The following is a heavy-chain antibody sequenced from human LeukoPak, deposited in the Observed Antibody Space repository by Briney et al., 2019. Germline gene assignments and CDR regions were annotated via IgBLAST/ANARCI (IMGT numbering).Heavy chain of an antibody. J-gene: IGHJ5*02. V-gene: IGHV4-34*01. CDR3: AGGAYCSGGSCYWPDWFDP. Sequence: PSETLSLTCAVYGGSFSGYYWSWIRQPPGKGLEWIGEINHSGSTNCNPSLKSRVTISVDTSKNQFSLKLSSVTAADTAVYYCAGGAYCSGGSCYWPDWFDPWGQGTLVTVSS. CDR1: GGSFSGYY. CDR2: INHSGST. D-gene: IGHD2-15*01.